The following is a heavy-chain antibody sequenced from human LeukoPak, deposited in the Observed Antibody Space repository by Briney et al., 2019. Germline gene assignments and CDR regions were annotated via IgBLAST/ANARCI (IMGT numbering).Heavy chain of an antibody. V-gene: IGHV4-39*01. D-gene: IGHD3-3*01. CDR2: LYYSGST. Sequence: SETLSLTCTVSGGSISSGSYYWGWIRQPPGKGLEWIGNLYYSGSTNYNPSLKSRVTISVDTSKNQFSLKLSSVTAADTAVYYCARQRFLEWYFDYWGQGTLVTVSS. J-gene: IGHJ4*02. CDR1: GGSISSGSYY. CDR3: ARQRFLEWYFDY.